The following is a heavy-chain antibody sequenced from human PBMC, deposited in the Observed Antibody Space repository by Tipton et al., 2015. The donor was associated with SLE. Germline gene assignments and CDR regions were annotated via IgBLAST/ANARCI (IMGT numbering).Heavy chain of an antibody. J-gene: IGHJ6*02. Sequence: LRLSCTISGGPISGYYWSWIRQPPGKRLEWIGYIFYSGSTNYNPSLRSRVTMSLDTSKNQFSLKLSSVTAADTAVYYCARDPNGVRTGTYSFYYYGMDVWGQGTTVTVSS. CDR3: ARDPNGVRTGTYSFYYYGMDV. V-gene: IGHV4-59*12. CDR1: GGPISGYY. D-gene: IGHD2-8*01. CDR2: IFYSGST.